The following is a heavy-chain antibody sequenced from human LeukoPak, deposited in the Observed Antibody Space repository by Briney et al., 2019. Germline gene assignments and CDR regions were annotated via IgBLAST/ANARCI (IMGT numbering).Heavy chain of an antibody. J-gene: IGHJ4*02. CDR2: IRYDGSNK. V-gene: IGHV3-30*02. D-gene: IGHD6-13*01. CDR1: GFTFSSYG. CDR3: AKFGSEYSSSWYRSADY. Sequence: GGSLRLSCAASGFTFSSYGMHWVRQAPGKGLEWVAFIRYDGSNKYYADSVKGRFTISRDNSKNTLYLQMNSLRAEDTAVYYCAKFGSEYSSSWYRSADYWGQGTLVTVSS.